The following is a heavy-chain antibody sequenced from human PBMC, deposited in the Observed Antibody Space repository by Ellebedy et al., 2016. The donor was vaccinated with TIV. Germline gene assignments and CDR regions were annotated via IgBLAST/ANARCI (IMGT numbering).Heavy chain of an antibody. D-gene: IGHD2-15*01. CDR3: ARLLPPL. V-gene: IGHV4-34*01. J-gene: IGHJ4*02. CDR2: INHSGST. Sequence: SETLSLXCAVYGGSFSGYYWSWIRQPPGKGLEWIGEINHSGSTNYNPSLKSRVTISVDTSKNQFSLKLSSVTAADTAVYYCARLLPPLWGQGTLVTVSS. CDR1: GGSFSGYY.